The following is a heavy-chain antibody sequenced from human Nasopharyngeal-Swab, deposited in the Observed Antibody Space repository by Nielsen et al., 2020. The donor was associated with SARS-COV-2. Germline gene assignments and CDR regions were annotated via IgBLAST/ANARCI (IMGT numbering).Heavy chain of an antibody. CDR3: ARGGQGTYYYDSSGYYGEYYFDY. V-gene: IGHV3-48*01. CDR1: GFIFSDYS. CDR2: ISSSSSTI. D-gene: IGHD3-22*01. J-gene: IGHJ4*02. Sequence: GGSLRLSCAASGFIFSDYSMNWVRQAPGKGLEWVSHISSSSSTIYYADSVKGRFIITRDNAKNSLYLQMDSLRAEDTAVYYCARGGQGTYYYDSSGYYGEYYFDYWGQGTLVTVSS.